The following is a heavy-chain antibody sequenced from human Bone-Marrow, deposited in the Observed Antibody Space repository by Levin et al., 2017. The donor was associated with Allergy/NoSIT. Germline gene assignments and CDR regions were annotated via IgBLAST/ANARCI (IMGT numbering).Heavy chain of an antibody. CDR2: IKQGGSEK. CDR1: GFTFSIYW. Sequence: PGGSLRLSCTASGFTFSIYWMSWVRQAPGKGLEWVANIKQGGSEKFYVDSVKGRFTISRDNAKNSLYLQMNSLRAEDTAVYYCAREGKDIATGYYHRSTDYWGQGTLVTVSS. CDR3: AREGKDIATGYYHRSTDY. J-gene: IGHJ4*02. V-gene: IGHV3-7*04. D-gene: IGHD3-9*01.